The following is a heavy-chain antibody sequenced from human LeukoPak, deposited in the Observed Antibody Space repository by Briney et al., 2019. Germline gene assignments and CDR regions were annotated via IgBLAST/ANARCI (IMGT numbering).Heavy chain of an antibody. J-gene: IGHJ6*03. Sequence: GGSLRLSCAASGLTFSRYVMSWVRQAPGKGLEWVSSISGSGDTTYYADSVKGRFTISRDNSKNTVYLQMSSLRAEDTAVYCCAKGEIPDYYYMDVWGKGTTVTVSS. D-gene: IGHD1-26*01. CDR2: ISGSGDTT. CDR1: GLTFSRYV. V-gene: IGHV3-23*01. CDR3: AKGEIPDYYYMDV.